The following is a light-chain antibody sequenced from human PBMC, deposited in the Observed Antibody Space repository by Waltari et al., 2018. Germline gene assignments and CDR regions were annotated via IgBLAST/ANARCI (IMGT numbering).Light chain of an antibody. V-gene: IGKV3-11*01. J-gene: IGKJ4*01. CDR1: QSVSNF. Sequence: EIVLTQSPATLSLSQGERATLSCRASQSVSNFLAWYQQKPGQAPRLLIYHASNRATGIPARFSGRGSGTDFTLTISSLEPGDSAVYYCQQRANWPPLTFGGGTRVEI. CDR2: HAS. CDR3: QQRANWPPLT.